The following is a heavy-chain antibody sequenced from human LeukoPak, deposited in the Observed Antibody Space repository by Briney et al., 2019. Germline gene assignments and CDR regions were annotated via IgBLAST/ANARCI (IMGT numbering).Heavy chain of an antibody. J-gene: IGHJ4*02. CDR2: ISGSGGDT. CDR1: GFTFSNYA. Sequence: GGSLRLSCAASGFTFSNYAMSWVRQAPGKGLEWVSGISGSGGDTYYADSVKGRFTISRDNSKNTLYLQMNSLRAEDTAIYFCAKGGYYFDYWGQGALVIVSS. CDR3: AKGGYYFDY. V-gene: IGHV3-23*01.